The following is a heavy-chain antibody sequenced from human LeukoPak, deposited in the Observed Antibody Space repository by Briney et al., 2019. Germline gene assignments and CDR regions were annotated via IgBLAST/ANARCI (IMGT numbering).Heavy chain of an antibody. D-gene: IGHD2-15*01. V-gene: IGHV4-61*02. CDR1: GGSISSGSYY. CDR2: IYTSGST. J-gene: IGHJ4*02. Sequence: SQTLSLTCTVSGGSISSGSYYWSWIRQPAGKGLEWIARIYTSGSTNYNPSLKSRVTISVDTSKNQCSLKLSSVTAADTAVYYCARYLCSGGSCYSGFDYWGQGTLVTVSS. CDR3: ARYLCSGGSCYSGFDY.